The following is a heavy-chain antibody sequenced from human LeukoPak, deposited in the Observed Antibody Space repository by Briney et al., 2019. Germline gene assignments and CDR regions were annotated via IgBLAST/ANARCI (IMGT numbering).Heavy chain of an antibody. D-gene: IGHD3-10*01. CDR3: AREGTAGSYHY. CDR2: INTSSGGT. CDR1: GFTFSRYS. J-gene: IGHJ4*02. V-gene: IGHV1-2*02. Sequence: GASLRLSCAASGFTFSRYSVNWVRQAPGKGLEWMGWINTSSGGTNYAQNFQGRVTMTRDTSISTAYMELSRLGSDDTAVYHCAREGTAGSYHYWGQGTLVTVSS.